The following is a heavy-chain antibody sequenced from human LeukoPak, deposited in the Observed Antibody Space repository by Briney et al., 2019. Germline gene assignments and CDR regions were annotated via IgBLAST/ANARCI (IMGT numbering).Heavy chain of an antibody. V-gene: IGHV3-23*01. D-gene: IGHD3-16*01. CDR1: GFTFRTYA. CDR2: ISDSGGTT. Sequence: PGGSLRLSCVASGFTFRTYAMSWVRQAPGKELEWVSGISDSGGTTYYVDSVKGRFTISRDNSKNTLYLQINSLRAEDMALYYCAKSPSSDYPYYFDYWGQGTLVTVSS. CDR3: AKSPSSDYPYYFDY. J-gene: IGHJ4*02.